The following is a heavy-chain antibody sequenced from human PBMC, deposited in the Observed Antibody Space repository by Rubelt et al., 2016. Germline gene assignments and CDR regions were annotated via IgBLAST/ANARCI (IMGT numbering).Heavy chain of an antibody. Sequence: QVQLVQSGTEVKKPGASVTVSCTTSGYPFTDYGISSVRQAPGQGLEWTGAISPQSGGNNYKQQFQRSVSLTRETAIRTAFMGLNRLRSDDTAVYYCVRDGATWYEDFWGQGTLVTVSS. CDR1: GYPFTDYG. CDR3: VRDGATWYEDF. CDR2: ISPQSGGN. V-gene: IGHV1-2*02. D-gene: IGHD6-13*01. J-gene: IGHJ4*02.